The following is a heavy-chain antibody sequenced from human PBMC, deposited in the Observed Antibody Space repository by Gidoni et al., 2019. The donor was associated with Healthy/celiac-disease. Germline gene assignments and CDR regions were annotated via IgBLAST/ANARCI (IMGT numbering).Heavy chain of an antibody. J-gene: IGHJ6*02. V-gene: IGHV5-51*01. Sequence: EVQHVQSGAQVIKSGESLKIPCKGSGYSFTSYWIGWVRQMPGKCLEWMGIIYPGDSDTRYSPSFQGQVTISADKSISTAYLQWSSLKASDTAMYYCARLGGIAAAGGGYYYGMDVWGQGTTVTVSS. CDR2: IYPGDSDT. CDR3: ARLGGIAAAGGGYYYGMDV. D-gene: IGHD6-13*01. CDR1: GYSFTSYW.